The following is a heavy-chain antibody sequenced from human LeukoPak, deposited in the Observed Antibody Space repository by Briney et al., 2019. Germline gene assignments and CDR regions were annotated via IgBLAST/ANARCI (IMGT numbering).Heavy chain of an antibody. D-gene: IGHD3-22*01. CDR3: ARDRLVLRGYGPLHFDY. J-gene: IGHJ4*02. CDR1: GYTFTGYY. CDR2: INPNSGGT. V-gene: IGHV1-2*02. Sequence: ASVKVSCKASGYTFTGYYMHWVRQAPGQGLEWMGWINPNSGGTNYAQKFQGRVTMTRDTSISTAYMELSRLRSDDTAVYYCARDRLVLRGYGPLHFDYWGQGTLVTV.